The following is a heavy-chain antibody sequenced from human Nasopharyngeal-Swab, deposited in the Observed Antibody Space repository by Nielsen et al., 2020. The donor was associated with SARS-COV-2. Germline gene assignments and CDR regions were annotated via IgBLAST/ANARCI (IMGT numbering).Heavy chain of an antibody. D-gene: IGHD1-1*01. CDR3: ARGGQDNALDV. CDR2: VSHSGTA. CDR1: GGSFSGNY. J-gene: IGHJ6*02. Sequence: SETLSFTCAFYGGSFSGNYWHWIRQPPGKGLEWIGEVSHSGTATYNPSLTGRVTISLDTAWSQFSLRLSSLSDADTAVYFCARGGQDNALDVWDQGTKVAVSS. V-gene: IGHV4-34*01.